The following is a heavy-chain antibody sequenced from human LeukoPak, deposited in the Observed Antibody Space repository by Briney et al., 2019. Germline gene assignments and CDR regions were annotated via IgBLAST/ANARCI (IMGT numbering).Heavy chain of an antibody. Sequence: GGSLRLSCAASGFTFSSYEMNWVRQAPGKGLEWLSYISSSGSTIYSADSVKGRFTISRDNAKNSLYLRMNSLRAEDTAVYYCARDPRYADYFDNWGQGTLVTVSS. V-gene: IGHV3-48*03. CDR1: GFTFSSYE. CDR2: ISSSGSTI. CDR3: ARDPRYADYFDN. J-gene: IGHJ4*02. D-gene: IGHD1-1*01.